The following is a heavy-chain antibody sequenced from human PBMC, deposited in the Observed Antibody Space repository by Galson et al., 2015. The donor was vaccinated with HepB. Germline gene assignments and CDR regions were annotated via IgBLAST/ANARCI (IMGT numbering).Heavy chain of an antibody. J-gene: IGHJ6*02. D-gene: IGHD2-8*01. CDR3: RMLYRWDVYYGKDV. Sequence: SLRLSCAASGFTFSSYAMTWVRQAPGKGLEWVSGIDSNAGSTYYADSVKGRFTISRDNSKNTLYLQMNSLRAGDTAVYYCRMLYRWDVYYGKDVWGQGTTVTVSS. CDR1: GFTFSSYA. V-gene: IGHV3-23*01. CDR2: IDSNAGST.